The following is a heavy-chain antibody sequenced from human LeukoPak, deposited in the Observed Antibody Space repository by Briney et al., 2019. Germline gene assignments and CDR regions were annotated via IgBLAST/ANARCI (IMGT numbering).Heavy chain of an antibody. D-gene: IGHD2-2*02. CDR3: ARDGIAAILTIPGAWQQVPIDY. V-gene: IGHV1-18*01. CDR2: FSAYNGNT. J-gene: IGHJ4*02. Sequence: GASVKVSCKASGYTFTSYGISWVRQAPGQGLEWMGWFSAYNGNTNYAQKLQGRVTMTTDTSTSTAYMELRSLRSDDTAVYYCARDGIAAILTIPGAWQQVPIDYWGQGTLVTVSS. CDR1: GYTFTSYG.